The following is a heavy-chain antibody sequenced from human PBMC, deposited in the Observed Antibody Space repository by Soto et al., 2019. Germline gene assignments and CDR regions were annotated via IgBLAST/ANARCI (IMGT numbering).Heavy chain of an antibody. CDR1: GYTFTSYG. J-gene: IGHJ6*02. CDR3: ARTAMVRGVIQSDYYYYGMDV. V-gene: IGHV1-18*01. D-gene: IGHD3-10*01. Sequence: GASVKVSCKASGYTFTSYGISWVRQAPGQGLEWMGWISAYNGNTNYAQKLQGRVTMTTDTSTSTAYMELRSLRFDDTAVYYCARTAMVRGVIQSDYYYYGMDVWGQGTTVTVSS. CDR2: ISAYNGNT.